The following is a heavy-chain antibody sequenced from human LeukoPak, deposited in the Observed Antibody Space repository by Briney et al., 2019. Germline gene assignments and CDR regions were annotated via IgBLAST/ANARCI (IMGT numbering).Heavy chain of an antibody. CDR3: ARPYSSSYGFDY. D-gene: IGHD6-6*01. CDR2: ISYDGSNK. CDR1: GFTFSSYA. Sequence: GRSLRLSCAASGFTFSSYAMHWVRQAPGKGPEWVAVISYDGSNKYYADSVKGRFTISRDNSKNTLYLQMNSLRAEDTAVYYCARPYSSSYGFDYWGQGTLVTVSS. V-gene: IGHV3-30-3*01. J-gene: IGHJ4*02.